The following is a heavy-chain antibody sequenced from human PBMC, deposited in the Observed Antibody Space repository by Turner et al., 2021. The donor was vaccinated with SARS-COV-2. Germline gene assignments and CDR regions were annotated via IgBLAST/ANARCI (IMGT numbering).Heavy chain of an antibody. D-gene: IGHD2-21*02. CDR3: AREPPFCGGDCYFDY. V-gene: IGHV3-30-3*01. CDR1: GFTFSSHA. J-gene: IGHJ4*02. Sequence: QVQLVESGVGVVQPGRSLRLSSAASGFTFSSHAMHWVRQAPGKGLEWVAVISYDRSNKYYADAVKGRFTISRNNSKNTLYLQMNSLRAEDTAVYYCAREPPFCGGDCYFDYWGQGTLVTVSS. CDR2: ISYDRSNK.